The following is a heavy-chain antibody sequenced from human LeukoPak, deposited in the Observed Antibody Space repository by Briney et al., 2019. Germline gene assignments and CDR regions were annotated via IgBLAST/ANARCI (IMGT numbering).Heavy chain of an antibody. D-gene: IGHD4-23*01. J-gene: IGHJ3*02. CDR3: ARGLGGNSAAFDI. CDR1: GFTVSTNY. Sequence: GGSLRLSCAASGFTVSTNYMSWVRQAPGKGLEWVSIIYSGGNTYYADSVKGRFTISRDNSKNTLYLQMNSLRAEDTAVYYCARGLGGNSAAFDIWGQGTMVTVSS. CDR2: IYSGGNT. V-gene: IGHV3-53*01.